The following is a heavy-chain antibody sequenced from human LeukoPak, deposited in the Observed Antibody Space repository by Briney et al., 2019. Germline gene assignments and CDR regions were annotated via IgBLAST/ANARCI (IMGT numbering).Heavy chain of an antibody. CDR2: IFHTGYT. V-gene: IGHV4-38-2*02. Sequence: SETLSFTCTVSGYPISMGYFWGWIRQPPGKGLEWIGSIFHTGYTFYDPSFKRRLTISVDTSKNQFSLRLSSVTAADTAVYYCARETEKQWHYWGHGTMVTVSS. CDR3: ARETEKQWHY. D-gene: IGHD6-19*01. J-gene: IGHJ3*01. CDR1: GYPISMGYF.